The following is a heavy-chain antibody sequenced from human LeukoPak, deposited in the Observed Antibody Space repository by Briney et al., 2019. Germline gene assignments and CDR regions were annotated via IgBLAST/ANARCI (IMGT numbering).Heavy chain of an antibody. Sequence: ASVTVSCKASGGTFSSYAISWVRQAPGQGLEWMGRIIPILGIANYAQKFQGRVTITADKSTSTAYMELSSLRSEDTAVYYCARGTKNYDFWSGYYDYWGQGTLVTVSS. CDR1: GGTFSSYA. V-gene: IGHV1-69*10. D-gene: IGHD3-3*01. CDR2: IIPILGIA. J-gene: IGHJ4*02. CDR3: ARGTKNYDFWSGYYDY.